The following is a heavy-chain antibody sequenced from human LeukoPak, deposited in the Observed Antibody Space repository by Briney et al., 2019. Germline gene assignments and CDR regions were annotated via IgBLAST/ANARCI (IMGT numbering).Heavy chain of an antibody. Sequence: SETLSLTCAVYGGSFSGYYWSWIRQPPGKGLEWIGEIKHSGSTNYNPSLKSRVTLSVDTAKNQFSLKMSSVTAADTAVYCCASQQRDYYYYYGMDVWGQGTTVTVSS. V-gene: IGHV4-34*01. D-gene: IGHD6-25*01. CDR3: ASQQRDYYYYYGMDV. CDR2: IKHSGST. J-gene: IGHJ6*02. CDR1: GGSFSGYY.